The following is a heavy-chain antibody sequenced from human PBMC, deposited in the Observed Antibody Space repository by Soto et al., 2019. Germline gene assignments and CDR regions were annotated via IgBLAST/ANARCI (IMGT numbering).Heavy chain of an antibody. CDR1: GFSFSSYW. J-gene: IGHJ3*02. V-gene: IGHV3-7*03. CDR2: IKQDGSEK. Sequence: EVQLVESGGGLVQPGGSLRLSCAASGFSFSSYWMSWVRQAPGKGLEWVANIKQDGSEKYYVDSVKGRFTISRDNAKNSLYLQMNSLRAEDTAVYYCASDYVRGQLYAFDIWGQGTMVTVSS. CDR3: ASDYVRGQLYAFDI. D-gene: IGHD3-16*01.